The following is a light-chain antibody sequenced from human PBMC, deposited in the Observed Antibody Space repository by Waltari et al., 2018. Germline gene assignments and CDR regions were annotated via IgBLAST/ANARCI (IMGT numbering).Light chain of an antibody. CDR3: QSYDSSIWV. Sequence: NFMLTQPHSVSESPGKTVTISCTRRRGSIASNYVQWYQQRPGSSPTTVIYEDNQRPAGVPARFAASIDSAANSASLTISGLKTEDEADYYCQSYDSSIWVFGGGTKLTVL. V-gene: IGLV6-57*01. J-gene: IGLJ3*02. CDR1: RGSIASNY. CDR2: EDN.